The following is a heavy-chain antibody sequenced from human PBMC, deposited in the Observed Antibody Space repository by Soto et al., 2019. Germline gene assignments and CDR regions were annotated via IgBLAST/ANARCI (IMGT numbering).Heavy chain of an antibody. CDR3: ARPWGQLSTYYYGMDT. J-gene: IGHJ6*02. CDR2: ISYDGDNK. V-gene: IGHV3-30-3*01. CDR1: GFTFRNYA. Sequence: QVQLVESGGGLVKPGGSLTLSCAASGFTFRNYAMHWVRQAPGKGLEWVATISYDGDNKYYTDSVKGPFTISRDNSKNTLYLQMNSLRPEDTAVYYCARPWGQLSTYYYGMDTWGQGTTVTVSS. D-gene: IGHD3-16*01.